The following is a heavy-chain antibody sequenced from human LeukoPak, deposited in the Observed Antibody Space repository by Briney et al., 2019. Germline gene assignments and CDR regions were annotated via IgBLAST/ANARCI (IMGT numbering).Heavy chain of an antibody. CDR2: ISSSSSYI. J-gene: IGHJ4*02. D-gene: IGHD6-13*01. CDR1: GFTFSSYS. V-gene: IGHV3-21*01. CDR3: ARDRGSSWYWRAYYFGY. Sequence: GGSLRLSCAASGFTFSSYSMNWVRQAPGKGLEWVSSISSSSSYIYYADSVKGRFTISRDNAKNSLYLQMNSLRAEDTAVYYCARDRGSSWYWRAYYFGYWGQGTLVTVSS.